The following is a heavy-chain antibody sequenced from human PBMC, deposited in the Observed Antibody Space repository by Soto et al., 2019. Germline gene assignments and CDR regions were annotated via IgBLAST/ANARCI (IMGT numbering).Heavy chain of an antibody. J-gene: IGHJ5*02. V-gene: IGHV4-59*11. CDR1: GGSFTSHH. CDR3: SRNLHASFTHYFDP. Sequence: SETLSLTCFVSGGSFTSHHWGWVRKFPGQGLGWMAYTSFTENTNYNPSLPSRVTISLATSTPQSSLPLTSSTAAATAAYYSSRNLHASFTHYFDPWGQGTLVTVSS. CDR2: TSFTENT. D-gene: IGHD2-8*01.